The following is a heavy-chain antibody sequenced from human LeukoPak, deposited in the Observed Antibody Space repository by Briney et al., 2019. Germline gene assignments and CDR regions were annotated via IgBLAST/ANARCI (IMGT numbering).Heavy chain of an antibody. CDR2: IDGRRT. D-gene: IGHD5-24*01. CDR1: GFTFSSYW. J-gene: IGHJ2*01. V-gene: IGHV3-74*01. CDR3: AREVDGCSVADL. Sequence: GGSLRLSCAASGFTFSSYWMHWVRQAPGKGLVWVSAIDGRRTYYEGSVKGRFTISRDNSKNTLYLQMNSLRVEDTAVYYCAREVDGCSVADLWGRGTLVTVSS.